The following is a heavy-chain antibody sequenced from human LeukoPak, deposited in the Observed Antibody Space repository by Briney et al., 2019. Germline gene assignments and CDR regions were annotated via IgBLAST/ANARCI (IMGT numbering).Heavy chain of an antibody. J-gene: IGHJ4*02. D-gene: IGHD1-26*01. CDR1: GDSISSYH. V-gene: IGHV4-59*01. CDR3: ARDIRSVGEILYFDY. Sequence: PSETLSLTCTVSGDSISSYHWSWIRQPPGKGLEWIAYFHYSGSATYNPSLKSRVTISMDTSKNQFSLKLSSVSPADTAVYYCARDIRSVGEILYFDYWGQGALVTVSS. CDR2: FHYSGSA.